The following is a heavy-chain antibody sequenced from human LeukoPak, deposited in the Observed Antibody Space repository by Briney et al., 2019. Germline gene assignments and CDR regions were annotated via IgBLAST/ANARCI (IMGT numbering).Heavy chain of an antibody. D-gene: IGHD3-16*02. Sequence: PGGSLSLSCAASGFTFSSYGMHWVRQAPGKGVERVVFIRYDGSNKYYADSVKGRFTISRDNSKNTLSLRMTSLRAEDTAVYYCANVEMKSGTYYYYVWGSYRPDDPFDIWGQGTMVTVSS. CDR2: IRYDGSNK. V-gene: IGHV3-30*02. CDR1: GFTFSSYG. J-gene: IGHJ3*02. CDR3: ANVEMKSGTYYYYVWGSYRPDDPFDI.